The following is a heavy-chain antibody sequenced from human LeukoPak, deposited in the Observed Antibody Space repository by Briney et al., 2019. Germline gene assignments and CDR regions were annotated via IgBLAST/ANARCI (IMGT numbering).Heavy chain of an antibody. CDR1: GFTCNNCA. CDR3: AKDQTLRGSYLYFFDY. Sequence: PGGSLRLSCAASGFTCNNCAMNWVRQAPGKGLEWVSGISVSSGNTYFADSVKGRFTISRDNSKNTLYLQMNSLRAEDTAVYYCAKDQTLRGSYLYFFDYWGQGTLVTVSS. J-gene: IGHJ4*02. D-gene: IGHD1-26*01. CDR2: ISVSSGNT. V-gene: IGHV3-23*01.